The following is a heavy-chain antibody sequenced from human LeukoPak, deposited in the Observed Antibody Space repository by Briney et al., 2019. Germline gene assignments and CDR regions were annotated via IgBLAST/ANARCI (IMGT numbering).Heavy chain of an antibody. V-gene: IGHV3-23*01. D-gene: IGHD5-18*01. CDR3: AKDQLWTSYFDY. J-gene: IGHJ4*02. CDR1: GFTFSSYA. CDR2: ISGSGGST. Sequence: GGSLRLSCAASGFTFSSYAMSWVRQAPGKGLEWVSAISGSGGSTYYADSVKGRLTISRDNSKNTLYLQMNSLRAEDTAVYYCAKDQLWTSYFDYWGQGTLVTVSS.